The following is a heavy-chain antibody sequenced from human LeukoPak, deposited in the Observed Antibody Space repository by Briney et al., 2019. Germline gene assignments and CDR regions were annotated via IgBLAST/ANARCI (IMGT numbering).Heavy chain of an antibody. CDR1: GRSISSYY. CDR2: IYYSGST. CDR3: AAYRFPGIAARHNWFDP. J-gene: IGHJ5*02. Sequence: SETLSLTCIVSGRSISSYYWSWIRQPPGRGLEWVGYIYYSGSTNYKPSPKSRVTISLDTSKNQFSLKLSSVTAADTAVYYCAAYRFPGIAARHNWFDPWGQGTLVTVSS. V-gene: IGHV4-59*01. D-gene: IGHD6-6*01.